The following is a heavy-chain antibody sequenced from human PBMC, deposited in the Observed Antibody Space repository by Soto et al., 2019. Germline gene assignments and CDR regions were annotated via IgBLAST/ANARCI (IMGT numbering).Heavy chain of an antibody. CDR2: IYYSGST. V-gene: IGHV4-30-4*01. J-gene: IGHJ6*02. D-gene: IGHD5-12*01. CDR3: GGTKYYYYYYGMDV. CDR1: GGSISSGDYY. Sequence: SETLSLTCTVSGGSISSGDYYWSWIRQPPGKGLEWIGYIYYSGSTYYNPSLKSRVTISVDTSKNQFSLKLSSVTAADTAVYYCGGTKYYYYYYGMDVWGQGTTVTVSS.